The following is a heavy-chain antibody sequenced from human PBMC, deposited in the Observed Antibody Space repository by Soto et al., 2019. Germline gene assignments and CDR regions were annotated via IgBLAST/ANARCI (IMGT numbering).Heavy chain of an antibody. Sequence: PSETLSLTCAVSGGSISIGGYSLSWIRQPPGKGLECIGYISHSGNTYYTPSLKSRVTISVDRSKNQFSLKLTSVTAADTAVYYCARGISANRPDWYFDLWGRGTLVTVSS. V-gene: IGHV4-30-2*01. CDR3: ARGISANRPDWYFDL. D-gene: IGHD6-13*01. J-gene: IGHJ2*01. CDR2: ISHSGNT. CDR1: GGSISIGGYS.